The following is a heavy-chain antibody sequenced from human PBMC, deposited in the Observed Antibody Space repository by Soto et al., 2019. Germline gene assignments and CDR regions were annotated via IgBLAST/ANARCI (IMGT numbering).Heavy chain of an antibody. Sequence: EVQLVESGGGLVQPGGSLRLSCAASGFTFSSYSMNWVRQAPGKGLEWVSYISSSSSTIYYADSVKGRFTISRDNAMNXLXPQMNSLRDEDTAVYYCARDPANWNVFPYYYYGMDVWGQGTTVTVSS. CDR3: ARDPANWNVFPYYYYGMDV. CDR1: GFTFSSYS. D-gene: IGHD1-1*01. V-gene: IGHV3-48*02. CDR2: ISSSSSTI. J-gene: IGHJ6*02.